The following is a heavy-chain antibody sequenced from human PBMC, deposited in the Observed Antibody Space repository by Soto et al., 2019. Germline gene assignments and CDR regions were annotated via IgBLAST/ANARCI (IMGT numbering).Heavy chain of an antibody. J-gene: IGHJ1*01. CDR3: AKVDFWSSYSKWFQN. V-gene: IGHV3-23*01. D-gene: IGHD3-3*01. CDR2: ISGSGGST. Sequence: PGGSLILSCAASGFTFSSYAMSWVRQAPGEGLEWVSAISGSGGSTYYADSVKGRFTISRDNSKNTLYLQMNSPRAEDTAVYYCAKVDFWSSYSKWFQNWGEATLLT. CDR1: GFTFSSYA.